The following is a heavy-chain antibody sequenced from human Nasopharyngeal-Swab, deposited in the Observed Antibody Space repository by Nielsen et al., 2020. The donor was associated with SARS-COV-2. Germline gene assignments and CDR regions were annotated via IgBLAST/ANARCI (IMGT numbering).Heavy chain of an antibody. CDR1: GFTFSSYG. CDR3: ARDLGYIRYCSGGSCYQDY. V-gene: IGHV1-2*06. D-gene: IGHD2-15*01. Sequence: GGSLRLSCAASGFTFSSYGMHGVRQAPGQGLEWMGRINPNSGGTNYAQKFQGRVTMTRDTSISTAYMELSRLRSDDTAVYYCARDLGYIRYCSGGSCYQDYWGQGTLVTVSS. J-gene: IGHJ4*02. CDR2: INPNSGGT.